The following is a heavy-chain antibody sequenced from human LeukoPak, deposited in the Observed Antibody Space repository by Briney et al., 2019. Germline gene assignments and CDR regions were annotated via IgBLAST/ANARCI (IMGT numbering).Heavy chain of an antibody. CDR3: AKWGYCSSTSCLGAFEY. CDR2: IRYDASNK. CDR1: GFTFSSYS. V-gene: IGHV3-30*02. Sequence: GGSLRLSCAASGFTFSSYSMNWVRQAPGKGLGWVAFIRYDASNKYYADSVKGRFTISRDNSKNTLYLQMNSLRAEDTAVYYCAKWGYCSSTSCLGAFEYWGQGTLVTVSS. D-gene: IGHD2-2*01. J-gene: IGHJ4*02.